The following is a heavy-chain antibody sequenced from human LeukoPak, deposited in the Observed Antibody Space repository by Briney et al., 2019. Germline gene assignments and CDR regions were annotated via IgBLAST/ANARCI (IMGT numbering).Heavy chain of an antibody. D-gene: IGHD6-6*01. V-gene: IGHV3-33*01. CDR3: AGDASYSSSSAPDY. J-gene: IGHJ4*02. CDR1: GFTFSSYG. Sequence: GRSLRLSCAASGFTFSSYGMHWVRQAPGKGLEWVAVIWYDGSNKYYADSVKGRFTISRDNSKDTLYLQMNSLRAEDTAVYYCAGDASYSSSSAPDYWGQGTLVTVSS. CDR2: IWYDGSNK.